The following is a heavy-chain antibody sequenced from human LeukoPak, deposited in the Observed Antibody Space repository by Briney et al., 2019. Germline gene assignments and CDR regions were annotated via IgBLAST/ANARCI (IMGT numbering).Heavy chain of an antibody. CDR3: ARFSGTYYGYFDY. D-gene: IGHD1-26*01. Sequence: GGSLRLSCAASGFTFSDYYMSWIRQAPGKGLEWVSYISSSGGSTYYADSVKGRFTISRDNAKNSLYLQMNSLRAEDTAVYYCARFSGTYYGYFDYWGQETLVTVSS. V-gene: IGHV3-11*04. CDR1: GFTFSDYY. J-gene: IGHJ4*02. CDR2: ISSSGGST.